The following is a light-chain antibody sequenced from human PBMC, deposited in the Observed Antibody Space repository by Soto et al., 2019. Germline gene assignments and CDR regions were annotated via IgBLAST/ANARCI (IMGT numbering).Light chain of an antibody. CDR1: QSISKR. J-gene: IGKJ1*01. CDR3: QQYSSYLT. CDR2: KAY. Sequence: DIQMTQSPSTLSASVGDRVTITCRASQSISKRLAWYQQKPGKAPKLLIYKAYILESGVPSRFSGSGSGTEFTLTISSLQADDFATYYCQQYSSYLTFGQGTKVEIK. V-gene: IGKV1-5*03.